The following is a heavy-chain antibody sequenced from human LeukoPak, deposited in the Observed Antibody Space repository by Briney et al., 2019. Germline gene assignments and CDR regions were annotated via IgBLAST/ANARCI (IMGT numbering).Heavy chain of an antibody. CDR1: GYTFTGYY. D-gene: IGHD5-12*01. CDR3: ARVRGSTVDIVAKRRAYYFDY. J-gene: IGHJ4*02. Sequence: ASVKVSCKASGYTFTGYYMHWVRQAPGQGLEWMGWINPNSGGTNYAQKFQGRVTMTRDTSISTAYMELSRLRSDDTAVYYCARVRGSTVDIVAKRRAYYFDYWGQGTLVTVSS. V-gene: IGHV1-2*02. CDR2: INPNSGGT.